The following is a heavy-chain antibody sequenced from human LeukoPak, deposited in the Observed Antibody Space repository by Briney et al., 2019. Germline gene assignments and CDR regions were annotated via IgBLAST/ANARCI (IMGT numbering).Heavy chain of an antibody. D-gene: IGHD6-13*01. Sequence: SLTCAVDGGSFSGYDWSRVRQPPGKGREWVAEINHSGSANYNPSLKRRVSISVDTSKNQFSLKLSSVTPTVTAVYYCARRQPIEPAGTDYLRQRTLATVSS. V-gene: IGHV4-34*01. CDR1: GGSFSGYD. J-gene: IGHJ4*02. CDR2: INHSGSA. CDR3: ARRQPIEPAGTDY.